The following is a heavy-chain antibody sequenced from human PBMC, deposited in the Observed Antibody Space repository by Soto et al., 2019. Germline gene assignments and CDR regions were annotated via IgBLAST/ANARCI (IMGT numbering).Heavy chain of an antibody. J-gene: IGHJ4*02. CDR2: IIPIFGTA. CDR1: GGTFSSYA. Sequence: QVQLVQSGAEVKKPGSSVKVSCKASGGTFSSYAISWVRQAPGQGLEWMGGIIPIFGTATYAQKFQGRVTITADESTSTAYMGLRSLRSEDTAVYYCARDGGVYDYSPFDYWGQGILVTVSS. CDR3: ARDGGVYDYSPFDY. D-gene: IGHD4-4*01. V-gene: IGHV1-69*12.